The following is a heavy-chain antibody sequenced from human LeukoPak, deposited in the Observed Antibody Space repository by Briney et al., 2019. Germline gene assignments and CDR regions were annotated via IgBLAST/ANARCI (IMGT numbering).Heavy chain of an antibody. Sequence: GGSLRLSCAASGFTFSSYGMHWVRQAPGKGLEWVAVISYDGSNKYYADSVKGRFTISRDNSKNTLYLQMNSLRAEDTAVYYCARSGLRFLEWVKGHDWFDPWGQGTLVTVSS. J-gene: IGHJ5*02. CDR1: GFTFSSYG. CDR2: ISYDGSNK. V-gene: IGHV3-30*03. D-gene: IGHD3-3*01. CDR3: ARSGLRFLEWVKGHDWFDP.